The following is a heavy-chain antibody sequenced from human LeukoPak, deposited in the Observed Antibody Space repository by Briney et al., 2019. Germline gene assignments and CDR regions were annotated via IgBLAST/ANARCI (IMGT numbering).Heavy chain of an antibody. D-gene: IGHD2-15*01. CDR3: ARGQLGYCSGGSCYSVDY. CDR2: ISAYNGNT. V-gene: IGHV1-18*04. CDR1: GYTFTSYG. Sequence: ASVKVSCKASGYTFTSYGISWVRQAPGQGLEWMGWISAYNGNTNYAQELQGRVTMTTDTSTSTAYMELRSLRSDDTAVYYCARGQLGYCSGGSCYSVDYWGQGTLVTVSS. J-gene: IGHJ4*02.